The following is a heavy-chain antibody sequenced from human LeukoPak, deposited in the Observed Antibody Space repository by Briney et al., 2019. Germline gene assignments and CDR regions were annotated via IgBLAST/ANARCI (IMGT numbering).Heavy chain of an antibody. J-gene: IGHJ4*02. Sequence: PGGSLRLSCAASGFTFSSYWMSWVRQAPGKGLEWVANIKQDGSEKYYVDSVKGRFTISRDNAKKSLYLQMNSLRAEDTAVYYCARGDTYYYGSGSLDYWGQGTLVTVSS. CDR1: GFTFSSYW. V-gene: IGHV3-7*01. D-gene: IGHD3-10*01. CDR2: IKQDGSEK. CDR3: ARGDTYYYGSGSLDY.